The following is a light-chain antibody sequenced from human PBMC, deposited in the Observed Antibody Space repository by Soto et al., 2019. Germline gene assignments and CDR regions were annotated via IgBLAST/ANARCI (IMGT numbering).Light chain of an antibody. Sequence: DIPMTQSPSSLSASVGDRVTITCRASLGINNFLGWYQQKPGKVPRLLIYAASTLHSGVPSRFSGSGSGTDFTLTISSLQPEDVATYYCQRYNNAPFTFGPGTKVDIK. V-gene: IGKV1-27*01. CDR1: LGINNF. CDR3: QRYNNAPFT. CDR2: AAS. J-gene: IGKJ3*01.